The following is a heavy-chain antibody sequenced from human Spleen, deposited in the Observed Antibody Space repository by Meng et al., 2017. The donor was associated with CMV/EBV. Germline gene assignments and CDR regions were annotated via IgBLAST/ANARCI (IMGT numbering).Heavy chain of an antibody. D-gene: IGHD2/OR15-2a*01. CDR3: ARDRFSAMDV. J-gene: IGHJ6*02. CDR1: GYTFTSYG. V-gene: IGHV1-2*02. Sequence: ASVKVSCKASGYTFTSYGISWVRQAPGQGLEWMGWINPNSGGTNYAQKFQGRVTMTRDTSISTAYMELSRLRSDDTAVYYCARDRFSAMDVWGQGTTVTVSS. CDR2: INPNSGGT.